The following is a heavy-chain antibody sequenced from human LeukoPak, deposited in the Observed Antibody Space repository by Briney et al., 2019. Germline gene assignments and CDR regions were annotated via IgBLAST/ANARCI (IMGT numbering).Heavy chain of an antibody. CDR3: ARGAPGLHNWFDP. V-gene: IGHV3-21*01. D-gene: IGHD5/OR15-5a*01. CDR2: ISSSSSYI. Sequence: GGSLRLSCAASGFTFSSYSMNWVRQAPGKGLEWVSSISSSSSYIYYADSVKGRFTISRDNANNSLYLQMNSLRAEDTAVYYCARGAPGLHNWFDPWGQGTLVTVSS. CDR1: GFTFSSYS. J-gene: IGHJ5*02.